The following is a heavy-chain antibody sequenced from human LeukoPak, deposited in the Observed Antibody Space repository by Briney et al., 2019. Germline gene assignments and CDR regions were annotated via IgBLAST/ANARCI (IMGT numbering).Heavy chain of an antibody. D-gene: IGHD6-6*01. Sequence: GRSLRLSCAASGFSFSTYGIHWVRQAPGKGLEWVAVISSDGSNKYYADSVKGRFTISRDNSKNTLYLQMNSLRVEDTAVYYCAKESNHGVVPGDWGQGTLVTVSS. CDR1: GFSFSTYG. J-gene: IGHJ4*02. V-gene: IGHV3-30*18. CDR3: AKESNHGVVPGD. CDR2: ISSDGSNK.